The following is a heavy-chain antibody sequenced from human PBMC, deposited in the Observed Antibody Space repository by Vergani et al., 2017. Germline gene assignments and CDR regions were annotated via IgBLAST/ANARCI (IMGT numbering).Heavy chain of an antibody. CDR1: GGTFSSYA. D-gene: IGHD3-3*01. CDR3: ARGVGYDFWSGYYLFDY. Sequence: QVQLVQSGAEVKKPGSSVKVSCKASGGTFSSYAISWVRQAPGQGLEWMGGIIPIFGTANYAQKFQGRVTITADESTSTAYMELSSLRSEDTAVYYCARGVGYDFWSGYYLFDYWGQGTLVTVSS. CDR2: IIPIFGTA. J-gene: IGHJ4*02. V-gene: IGHV1-69*01.